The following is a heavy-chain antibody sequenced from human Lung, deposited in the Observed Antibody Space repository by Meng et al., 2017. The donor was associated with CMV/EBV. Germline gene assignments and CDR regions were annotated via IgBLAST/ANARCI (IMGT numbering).Heavy chain of an antibody. J-gene: IGHJ6*02. Sequence: GGSXRLXXAASGFTFSGYSMIWVRQAQGKGLEWVSTISSSSSFISYVDSVKGRFTISRDNAENSLYLHMNGVRAEDTAGYFCARESSGSFVLDVWGQGTTVTVSS. CDR3: ARESSGSFVLDV. CDR2: ISSSSSFI. V-gene: IGHV3-21*01. CDR1: GFTFSGYS. D-gene: IGHD3-22*01.